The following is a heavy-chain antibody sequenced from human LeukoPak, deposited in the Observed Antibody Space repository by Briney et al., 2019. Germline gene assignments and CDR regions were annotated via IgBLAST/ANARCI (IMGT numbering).Heavy chain of an antibody. CDR2: IIPVVGIL. Sequence: GASVKVSCKASGGTFSSYGINWVRQAPGLGLEWMARIIPVVGILNYAQKFQGRVTITADNSTSTAYMELSSLRSDDTAVYYCVRGGSYYFYNGMDVWGQGTTVTVSS. D-gene: IGHD1-1*01. CDR3: VRGGSYYFYNGMDV. CDR1: GGTFSSYG. V-gene: IGHV1-69*04. J-gene: IGHJ6*01.